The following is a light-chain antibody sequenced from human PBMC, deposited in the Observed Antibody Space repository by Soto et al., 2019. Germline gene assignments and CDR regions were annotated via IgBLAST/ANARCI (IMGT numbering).Light chain of an antibody. CDR3: SSYTSSSTRV. J-gene: IGLJ2*01. V-gene: IGLV2-14*01. CDR1: SSDVGGYNY. Sequence: QSALTQPASVSGSPGQSITISCTGTSSDVGGYNYVSWYQQHPGKAPKLMIYDVSNRPSGVSNRFSGSKSGNTASLTIYGLQAEDEADYYCSSYTSSSTRVFGGGTTVTVL. CDR2: DVS.